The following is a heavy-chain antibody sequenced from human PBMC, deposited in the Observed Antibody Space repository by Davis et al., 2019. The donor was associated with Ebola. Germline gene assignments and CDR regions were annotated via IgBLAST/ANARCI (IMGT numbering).Heavy chain of an antibody. V-gene: IGHV5-51*01. CDR2: IFPDDSDT. CDR1: GYSFSTYW. J-gene: IGHJ4*02. Sequence: KVSCKGSGYSFSTYWIAWVRQMPGKGLEWMGVIFPDDSDTRYSPSFQGQVTISADKSTSTAYLQWNGLKAPDTAIYYCARSAYSNYYFDYWGQGTLVTVSS. CDR3: ARSAYSNYYFDY. D-gene: IGHD4-11*01.